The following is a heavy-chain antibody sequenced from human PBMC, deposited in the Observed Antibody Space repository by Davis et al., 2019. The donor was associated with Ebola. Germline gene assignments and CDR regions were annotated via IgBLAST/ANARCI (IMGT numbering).Heavy chain of an antibody. D-gene: IGHD5-12*01. Sequence: SETLSLTCTVSGASISSSNYYWGWIRQPPGKGLEWIGSIYYSGSTNYNPSLKSRVTISVDTSKNQFSLKLSSVTAADTAVYYCARHWGYSGNFDYWGQGTLVTVSS. CDR3: ARHWGYSGNFDY. CDR1: GASISSSNYY. CDR2: IYYSGST. V-gene: IGHV4-39*01. J-gene: IGHJ4*02.